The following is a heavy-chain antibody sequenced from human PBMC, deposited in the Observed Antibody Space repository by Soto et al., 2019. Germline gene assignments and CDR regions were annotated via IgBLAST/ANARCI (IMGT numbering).Heavy chain of an antibody. V-gene: IGHV1-69*13. Sequence: GPSVKVSCKASGGTFSSYAISWVRQAPGQGLEWMGGIIPIFGTANYAQKFQGRVTITADESTSTAYMELSSLRSEDTAVYYCAKSSPYSLIKKPDGNKYYSPMHVCGQGTTVTVS. CDR3: AKSSPYSLIKKPDGNKYYSPMHV. CDR1: GGTFSSYA. D-gene: IGHD5-18*01. CDR2: IIPIFGTA. J-gene: IGHJ6*02.